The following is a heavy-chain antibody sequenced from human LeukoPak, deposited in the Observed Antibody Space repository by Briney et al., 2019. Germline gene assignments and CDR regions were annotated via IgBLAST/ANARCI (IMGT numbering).Heavy chain of an antibody. CDR1: GGSISSYY. J-gene: IGHJ4*02. CDR2: IDYSGST. Sequence: PSETLSLSCTVSGGSISSYYWNWIRQPPGKGLEWIGYIDYSGSTNYNPSLRSRVTISIDTSKNQFSLRLTSVTAADSAVYYCARGSDPKSTYFDYWGQGTLVTVSS. CDR3: ARGSDPKSTYFDY. V-gene: IGHV4-59*01.